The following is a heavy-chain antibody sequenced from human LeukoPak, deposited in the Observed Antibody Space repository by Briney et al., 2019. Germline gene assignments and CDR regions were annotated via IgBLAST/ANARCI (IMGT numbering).Heavy chain of an antibody. D-gene: IGHD2-8*02. CDR1: GYTFTEYT. CDR3: ATTGVPVDY. V-gene: IGHV1-69-2*01. J-gene: IGHJ4*02. Sequence: ASVKVSCKAPGYTFTEYTMQWIQQARRKGLRWMGRIDPEDGETIYAEKFQGRLTITADTSTDTAYMELSGLTFDDTAVYFCATTGVPVDYWGQGTLVTVSS. CDR2: IDPEDGET.